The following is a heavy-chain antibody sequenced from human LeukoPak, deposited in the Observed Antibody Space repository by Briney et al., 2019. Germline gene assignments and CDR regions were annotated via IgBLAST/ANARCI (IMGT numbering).Heavy chain of an antibody. CDR3: ARAVSSSSLAFDI. CDR1: GFTFSSYG. Sequence: RPGGSLRLSCAASGFTFSSYGMHWVRQAPGKGLEWVAFIRYDGSNKYYADSVKGRFTISRDNAKNSLYLQMNSLRAEDTAVYYCARAVSSSSLAFDIWGQGTMVTVSS. CDR2: IRYDGSNK. V-gene: IGHV3-30*02. D-gene: IGHD6-6*01. J-gene: IGHJ3*02.